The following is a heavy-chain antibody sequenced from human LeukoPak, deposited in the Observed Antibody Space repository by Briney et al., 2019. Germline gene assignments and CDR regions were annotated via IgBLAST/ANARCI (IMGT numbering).Heavy chain of an antibody. D-gene: IGHD3-22*01. Sequence: PGGSLRLSCAASGFTFSSYGMHWVRQAPGKGLEWVAVIWYDGSNKYYADSVKGRFTISRDNSKNTLYLQMNSLRAEDTAVYYCARDRRYYDSSGTVYYDGMDVWGQGTMVTVSS. CDR2: IWYDGSNK. V-gene: IGHV3-33*01. CDR1: GFTFSSYG. J-gene: IGHJ6*02. CDR3: ARDRRYYDSSGTVYYDGMDV.